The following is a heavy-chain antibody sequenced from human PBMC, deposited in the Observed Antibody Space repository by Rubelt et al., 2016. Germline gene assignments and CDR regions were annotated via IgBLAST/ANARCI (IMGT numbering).Heavy chain of an antibody. CDR3: AKDLIVGAPYDASDI. Sequence: LQLQESGPGLVKPSETLSLTCTVSGGSISSSGYYWGWIRQSPGKGLEWVSTISGSGGSTYYADSVKGRFTISRDNSKNTLYLQMNSLRAEDTAIYYCAKDLIVGAPYDASDIWGQGTMVTVSS. CDR1: GGSISSSGYY. CDR2: ISGSGGST. J-gene: IGHJ3*02. V-gene: IGHV3-23*01. D-gene: IGHD1-26*01.